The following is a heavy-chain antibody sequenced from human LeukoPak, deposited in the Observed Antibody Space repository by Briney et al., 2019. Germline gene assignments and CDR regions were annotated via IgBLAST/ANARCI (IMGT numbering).Heavy chain of an antibody. CDR1: GFTFSSYA. J-gene: IGHJ4*02. D-gene: IGHD5-24*01. V-gene: IGHV3-23*01. Sequence: GGSLRLSCAASGFTFSSYAMSWVRQAPGKGLEWVSAISGSGGNTYYADSVKGRFTISRDSAKNSLYLQMNSLRAEDTAIYYCTRVGYIDEGIDYWGQGTLVTVSS. CDR3: TRVGYIDEGIDY. CDR2: ISGSGGNT.